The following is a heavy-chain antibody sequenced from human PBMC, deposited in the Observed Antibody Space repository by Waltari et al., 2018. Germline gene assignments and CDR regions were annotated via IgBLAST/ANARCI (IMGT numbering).Heavy chain of an antibody. J-gene: IGHJ6*02. D-gene: IGHD2-8*02. V-gene: IGHV4-34*01. CDR3: ARLEDCTGPGGNCYSGDVFALDV. CDR2: INHVPNR. CDR1: GGPLQGYS. Sequence: QVHLQQWGAGALQPLDTLSLTCAVFGGPLQGYSWGWIRQPPGQGLEWIGEINHVPNRNYNPTLKSRVTMSVDTSKNQFSLKLSSVTAADTGIYYCARLEDCTGPGGNCYSGDVFALDVWGQGTMVTVSS.